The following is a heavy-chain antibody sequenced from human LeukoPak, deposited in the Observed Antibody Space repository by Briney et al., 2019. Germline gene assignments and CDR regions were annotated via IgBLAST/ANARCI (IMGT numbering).Heavy chain of an antibody. Sequence: GGSLRLSCVASGFSLSNFQMYWVRQAPGKGLEWVGRIKNKANSYTTLYAASVKGRFTISRDDSKNSLYLQMNSLKTEDTAVYYCTRLSRYGNRWYYVDYWGQGTLVTVSS. CDR3: TRLSRYGNRWYYVDY. CDR2: IKNKANSYTT. V-gene: IGHV3-72*01. D-gene: IGHD6-13*01. CDR1: GFSLSNFQ. J-gene: IGHJ4*02.